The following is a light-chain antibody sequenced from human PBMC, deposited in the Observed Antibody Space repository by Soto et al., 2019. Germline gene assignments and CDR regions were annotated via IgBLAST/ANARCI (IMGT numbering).Light chain of an antibody. J-gene: IGKJ1*01. Sequence: EIVLTQSPGTLSLSPGERATLSCRASQSISSNYLAWYQQTPGQAPRLLIYDASSRAAGIPDRFSGSGSGTDFTLTISRLEPEDSGLYYCQQYAGSPRTFGEGTKVEVK. CDR3: QQYAGSPRT. CDR2: DAS. CDR1: QSISSNY. V-gene: IGKV3-20*01.